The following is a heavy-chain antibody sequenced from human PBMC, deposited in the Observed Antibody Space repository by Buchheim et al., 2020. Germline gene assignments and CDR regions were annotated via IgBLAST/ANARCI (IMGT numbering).Heavy chain of an antibody. J-gene: IGHJ4*02. CDR1: GFTFSDHY. Sequence: EVQLVESGGGLVQPGGSLRLSCAASGFTFSDHYMDWVRQAPGKGLEWVSAISGSGGSTYYADSVKGRFTISRDNSKKTRYLQMNSLRAEDTAVYYCAKDRRRVAAAEAGTFDYWGQGTL. D-gene: IGHD6-13*01. CDR3: AKDRRRVAAAEAGTFDY. CDR2: ISGSGGST. V-gene: IGHV3-23*04.